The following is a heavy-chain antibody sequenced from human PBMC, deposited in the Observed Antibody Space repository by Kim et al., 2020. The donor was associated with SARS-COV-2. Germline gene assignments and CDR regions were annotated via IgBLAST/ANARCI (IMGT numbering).Heavy chain of an antibody. J-gene: IGHJ5*02. D-gene: IGHD6-13*01. V-gene: IGHV4-34*01. Sequence: SLKSRVTISVDTSKNQFSLKLSSVTAADTAVYYCAREVEQQLVHYNWFDPWGQGTLVTVSS. CDR3: AREVEQQLVHYNWFDP.